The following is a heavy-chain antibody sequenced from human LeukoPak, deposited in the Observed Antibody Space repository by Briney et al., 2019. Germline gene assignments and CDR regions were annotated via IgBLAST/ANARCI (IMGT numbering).Heavy chain of an antibody. CDR3: VRFGLTSSLDY. V-gene: IGHV5-51*01. J-gene: IGHJ4*02. Sequence: GESLKISCRISGYRLTNNWIGWVRQVPGKGLEWMGLIYPGDSDTRYSPSFQGQVTFSVDTSISTAYLQLSGLRASDTAIYYCVRFGLTSSLDYWGQGTLVTVSS. CDR1: GYRLTNNW. CDR2: IYPGDSDT. D-gene: IGHD6-13*01.